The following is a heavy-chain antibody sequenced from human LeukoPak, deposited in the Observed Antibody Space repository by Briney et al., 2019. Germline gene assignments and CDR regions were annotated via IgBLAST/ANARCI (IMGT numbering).Heavy chain of an antibody. J-gene: IGHJ4*02. V-gene: IGHV3-21*01. D-gene: IGHD3-10*01. CDR1: GFTFSSYS. CDR2: ISSSSSYI. Sequence: GGSLRLSCAASGFTFSSYSMNWVRQAPGKGLEWVSSISSSSSYIYYADSVKGRFTISRDNAENSLYLQMNSLRAEDTAVYYCARDGYGSGSYLEARGQGTLVTVSS. CDR3: ARDGYGSGSYLEA.